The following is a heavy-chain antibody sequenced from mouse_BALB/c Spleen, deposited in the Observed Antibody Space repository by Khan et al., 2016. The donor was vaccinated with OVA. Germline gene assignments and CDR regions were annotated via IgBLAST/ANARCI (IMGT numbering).Heavy chain of an antibody. V-gene: IGHV9-3-1*01. CDR3: ARPPYFAYVMVF. D-gene: IGHD2-10*01. CDR1: GYTFTNYG. CDR2: INTYTGEP. J-gene: IGHJ4*01. Sequence: QIQLVQSGPELKKPGETVKISCKASGYTFTNYGMNWVKQAPGKGLKWMGWINTYTGEPTYADDFKGRFAFSLEISASTAYLQITNLKNEDTATYFCARPPYFAYVMVFWGQGTSITVSS.